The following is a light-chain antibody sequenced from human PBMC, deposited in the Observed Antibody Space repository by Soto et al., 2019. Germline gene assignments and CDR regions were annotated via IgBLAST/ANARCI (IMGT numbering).Light chain of an antibody. Sequence: QSALTQPPSASGSPGQSVTISCTGTSSDVGGYNYVSWYQQPPGKAPKLMIYDVSKRPSGVPDRVSGSRSGNTASLTVSGLQAEDEADYYCSSYAGSNNLVFGGGTQLTVL. V-gene: IGLV2-8*01. CDR3: SSYAGSNNLV. CDR1: SSDVGGYNY. J-gene: IGLJ2*01. CDR2: DVS.